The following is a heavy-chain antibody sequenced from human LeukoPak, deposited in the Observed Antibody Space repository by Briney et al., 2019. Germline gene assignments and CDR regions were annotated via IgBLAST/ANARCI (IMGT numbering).Heavy chain of an antibody. D-gene: IGHD6-13*01. V-gene: IGHV1-69*04. CDR2: IIPILGIA. J-gene: IGHJ4*02. CDR3: AREELRIAAAGLDY. CDR1: GGTFSSYA. Sequence: SVTVSCKASGGTFSSYAISWVRQAPGQGLEWMGRIIPILGIANYAQKFQGRVTITADKSTSTAYMELSSLRSEDTAVYYCAREELRIAAAGLDYWGQGTLVTVSS.